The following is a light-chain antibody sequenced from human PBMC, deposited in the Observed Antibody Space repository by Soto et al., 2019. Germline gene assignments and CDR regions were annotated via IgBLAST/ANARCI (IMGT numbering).Light chain of an antibody. V-gene: IGKV1-6*01. CDR2: AAS. Sequence: AIQVTQSPSSLSASVGDRVTITCRASQGIRNDLGWYQQKPGKAPKLLIYAASSLQSGVPSRFSGSGSGTDFTLTISSLQPEDVATYYCQKYNSAPLTFGGGTKVDIK. CDR1: QGIRND. CDR3: QKYNSAPLT. J-gene: IGKJ4*01.